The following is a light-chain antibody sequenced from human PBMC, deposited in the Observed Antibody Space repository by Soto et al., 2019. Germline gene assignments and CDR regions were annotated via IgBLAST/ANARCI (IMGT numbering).Light chain of an antibody. CDR1: QSVGKY. CDR3: QQSYSTPQT. J-gene: IGKJ1*01. Sequence: EIVMTQSPATLSLSPGERATLSCRASQSVGKYLVWYQQKPGQAPRLLIYDASTRATGIPSRFSGSGSGTEFTLTISSLQPEDFATYYCQQSYSTPQTFGQGTKVDIK. CDR2: DAS. V-gene: IGKV3-11*01.